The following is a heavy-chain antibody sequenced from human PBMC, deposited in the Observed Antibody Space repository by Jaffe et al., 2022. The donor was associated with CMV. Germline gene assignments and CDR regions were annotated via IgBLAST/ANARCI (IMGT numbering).Heavy chain of an antibody. CDR1: GFTFSHYS. CDR2: IISSSEYI. D-gene: IGHD6-13*01. CDR3: ARAGSSWEYYFDY. Sequence: EVQLVESGGGLVKPGGSLRLSCAASGFTFSHYSMNWVRQAPGKGLQWVSSIISSSEYIYYADSVKGRFTISRDDAKNSLYLQMNSLRAEDSAVYYCARAGSSWEYYFDYWGPGTLVTVSS. J-gene: IGHJ4*02. V-gene: IGHV3-21*02.